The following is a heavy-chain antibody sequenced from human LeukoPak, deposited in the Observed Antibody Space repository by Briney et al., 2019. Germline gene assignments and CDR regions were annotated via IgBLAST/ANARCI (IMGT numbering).Heavy chain of an antibody. D-gene: IGHD3-3*01. J-gene: IGHJ5*02. V-gene: IGHV3-9*01. CDR2: LSWNGNNI. CDR3: DRQNFSGFYSWFDP. Sequence: GGSLRLSCATSGFTFDDYAMHWVRQPPGKGLEWVAGLSWNGNNIGYADSVKGRFTISRDSAEKSLYLQMNSLGVEDTAFYFCDRQNFSGFYSWFDPWGQGTLVTVSS. CDR1: GFTFDDYA.